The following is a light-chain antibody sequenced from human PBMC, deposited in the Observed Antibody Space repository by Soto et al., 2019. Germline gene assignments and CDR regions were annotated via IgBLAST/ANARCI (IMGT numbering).Light chain of an antibody. CDR2: AAS. Sequence: AIRMTQSPSSLSASTGDRVTITCRASQDISDYLVWYQQKPGKAPKVLIHAASTLQGGVSSRFSGSRSGTDFTITINSLQSEDFATYYCQHYYTYPWTFGQGTKVEV. CDR1: QDISDY. J-gene: IGKJ1*01. V-gene: IGKV1-8*01. CDR3: QHYYTYPWT.